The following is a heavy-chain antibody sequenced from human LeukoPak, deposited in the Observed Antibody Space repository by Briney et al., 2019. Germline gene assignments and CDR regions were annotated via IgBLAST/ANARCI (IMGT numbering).Heavy chain of an antibody. V-gene: IGHV1-46*01. Sequence: GASVKVSCKASGYTFTSYYMHWVRQAPGQGLEWMGIINPSGGSTSYAQRFQGRVTMTRDTSTSTVYMELSSLRSEDTAVYYCARDPVHGVGTGYFDYWGQGTLVTVSS. J-gene: IGHJ4*02. CDR2: INPSGGST. CDR3: ARDPVHGVGTGYFDY. CDR1: GYTFTSYY. D-gene: IGHD3-10*01.